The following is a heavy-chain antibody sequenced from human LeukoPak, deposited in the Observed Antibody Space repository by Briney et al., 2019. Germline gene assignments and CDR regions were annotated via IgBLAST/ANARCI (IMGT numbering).Heavy chain of an antibody. V-gene: IGHV1-2*02. CDR3: ARAMVRGVDINHLAVSY. D-gene: IGHD3-10*01. J-gene: IGHJ4*02. CDR1: GYTFTGYY. Sequence: ASVKVSCKASGYTFTGYYMHWVRQAPGQGLEWMGWINPNSGGTNYAQKFQGRVTMTRDTSISTAYMELSRLRSDDTAVYYCARAMVRGVDINHLAVSYWGQGTLVTVSS. CDR2: INPNSGGT.